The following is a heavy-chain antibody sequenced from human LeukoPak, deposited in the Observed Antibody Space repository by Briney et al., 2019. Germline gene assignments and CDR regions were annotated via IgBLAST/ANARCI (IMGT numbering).Heavy chain of an antibody. D-gene: IGHD6-25*01. CDR3: ARQRNHYSSAPVYGYMDV. CDR1: GGSISSWNYF. CDR2: IYYSGST. V-gene: IGHV4-39*01. Sequence: PSETESLTCTVSGGSISSWNYFWGWVRQPPGKGVEWIGSIYYSGSTYYSPSLKSRVTISVHTSKNQFSLKLSSVTAADTAMYDCARQRNHYSSAPVYGYMDVWGKGSPVTLSS. J-gene: IGHJ6*03.